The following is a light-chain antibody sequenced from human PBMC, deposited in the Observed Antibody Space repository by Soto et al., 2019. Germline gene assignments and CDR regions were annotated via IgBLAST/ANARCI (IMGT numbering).Light chain of an antibody. CDR1: QSVNSNY. J-gene: IGKJ2*01. V-gene: IGKV3-20*01. CDR2: GAS. CDR3: QQYAGSLYT. Sequence: EIVLTQSPGTLSLAPGERATLACRASQSVNSNYFAWYKQKAGQAPRLLIYGASNRATGIPGRFSGSGSGTDFILRISRLEAEDFAVYFCQQYAGSLYTFGHGTQLEIK.